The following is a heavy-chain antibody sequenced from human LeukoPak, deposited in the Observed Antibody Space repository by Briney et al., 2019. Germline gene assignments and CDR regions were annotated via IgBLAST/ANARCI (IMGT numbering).Heavy chain of an antibody. CDR1: GGSISSYY. CDR3: ARDYPSRSTSMRFYYFYYGMDV. Sequence: KASETLCLTCAVSGGSISSYYWSWVRQPAGKGLEWIGRISTSGRTNYHPSLERRVTLSADPSKNQFSLRLSSVTAADTAVYYCARDYPSRSTSMRFYYFYYGMDVWGQGTTVTVSS. CDR2: ISTSGRT. D-gene: IGHD2/OR15-2a*01. V-gene: IGHV4-4*07. J-gene: IGHJ6*02.